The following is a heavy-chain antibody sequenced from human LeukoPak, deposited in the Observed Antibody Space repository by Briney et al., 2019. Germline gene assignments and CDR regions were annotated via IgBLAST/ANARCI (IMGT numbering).Heavy chain of an antibody. J-gene: IGHJ4*02. V-gene: IGHV1-2*02. CDR3: ARRSSETSGYNY. Sequence: ASVKISCKASGYTFTGYYMHWVRQAPGQGLEWMGCINPNSGGTNSAQKFQGRVSMTRDTPISTAYMELSSLQSDDTAVYYCARRSSETSGYNYWGQGTLVTVSS. CDR1: GYTFTGYY. D-gene: IGHD3-22*01. CDR2: INPNSGGT.